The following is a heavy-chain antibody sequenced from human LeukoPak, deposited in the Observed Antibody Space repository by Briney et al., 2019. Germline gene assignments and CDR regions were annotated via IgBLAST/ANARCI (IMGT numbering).Heavy chain of an antibody. CDR3: AREDRIAAAGTGFDY. CDR1: GGSISSGDYY. J-gene: IGHJ4*02. CDR2: IYYSGST. V-gene: IGHV4-30-4*01. Sequence: SETLSLTCTVSGGSISSGDYYWSWIRQPPGKGLEWIGYIYYSGSTYYNPSLKSRVTISVDTSKNQFSLKLSSVTAADTAVYYCAREDRIAAAGTGFDYWGQGTLVTVSS. D-gene: IGHD6-13*01.